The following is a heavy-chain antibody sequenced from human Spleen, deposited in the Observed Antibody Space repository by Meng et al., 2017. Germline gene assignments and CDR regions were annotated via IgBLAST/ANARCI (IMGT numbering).Heavy chain of an antibody. V-gene: IGHV1-18*01. CDR1: GYMFNSYG. J-gene: IGHJ6*02. Sequence: ASVKVSCKASGYMFNSYGIDWVRQAPGQGLEWMGWISTSNGDTNYAQKLQGRVTMTTDTSTSTAYMEFRSLRSDDTAVYYCARDRNSQMATSYGMDVWGQGTTVTVSS. CDR2: ISTSNGDT. D-gene: IGHD5-12*01. CDR3: ARDRNSQMATSYGMDV.